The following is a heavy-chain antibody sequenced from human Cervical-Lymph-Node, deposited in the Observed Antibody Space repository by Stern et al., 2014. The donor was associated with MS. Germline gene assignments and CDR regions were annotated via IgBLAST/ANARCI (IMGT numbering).Heavy chain of an antibody. CDR1: GYTFIDYY. CDR2: VDPKDGAT. CDR3: TSRNFGP. V-gene: IGHV1-69-2*01. J-gene: IGHJ5*02. Sequence: EVQLLESGAEVKEPGATVKISCKVSGYTFIDYYLHWVRQAPGKGLEWMGLVDPKDGATKLSERFQDRFTITADTSIATAYMDLSGLRSEDTAIYYCTSRNFGPWGQGTLVTVSS.